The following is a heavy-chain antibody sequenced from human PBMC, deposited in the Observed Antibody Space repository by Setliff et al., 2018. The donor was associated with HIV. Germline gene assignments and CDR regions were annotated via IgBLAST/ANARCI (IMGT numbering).Heavy chain of an antibody. CDR2: IKSDGSST. V-gene: IGHV3-74*01. CDR3: ARDDYFQH. J-gene: IGHJ1*01. CDR1: GFTFSSYW. Sequence: PGGSLRLSCAASGFTFSSYWMHWVRQAPGKGLVWVSRIKSDGSSTSYADSVKGRFTISRDNAKNTLYLQMNSLRAEDTAVYYCARDDYFQHWGQGTQVTVSS.